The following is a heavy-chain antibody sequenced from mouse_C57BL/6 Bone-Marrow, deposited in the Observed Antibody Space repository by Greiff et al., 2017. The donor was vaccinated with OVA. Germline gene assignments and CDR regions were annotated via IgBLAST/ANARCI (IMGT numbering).Heavy chain of an antibody. CDR1: GSTFTDYK. CDR2: INPTNGGT. D-gene: IGHD3-3*01. Sequence: EVNLQESGPELVKPGASVKIPCKASGSTFTDYKMDWVKQSPGKGLEWIGDINPTNGGTIYNQKFKGKATLTVDKSSSTAYMELRSLTSEDTAVHYGAGGGHHWRRGHYYAMDYWGQGTSVTVSS. CDR3: AGGGHHWRRGHYYAMDY. V-gene: IGHV1-18*01. J-gene: IGHJ4*01.